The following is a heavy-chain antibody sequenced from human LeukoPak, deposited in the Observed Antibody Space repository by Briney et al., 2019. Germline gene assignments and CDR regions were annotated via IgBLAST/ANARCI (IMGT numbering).Heavy chain of an antibody. J-gene: IGHJ4*02. Sequence: SETLSLTCAVYGGSFSGYYWSWIRQPPGKGLEWIGEINHSGSTNYNPSLKSRVTIPVDTSKNQFSLRLSSVTAADTAVYYCARTPIYYFDNSGYYNWGQGTLVTVSS. CDR3: ARTPIYYFDNSGYYN. D-gene: IGHD3-22*01. CDR2: INHSGST. V-gene: IGHV4-34*01. CDR1: GGSFSGYY.